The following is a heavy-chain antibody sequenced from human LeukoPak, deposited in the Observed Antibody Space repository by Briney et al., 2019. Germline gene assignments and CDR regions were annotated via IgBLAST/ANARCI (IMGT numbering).Heavy chain of an antibody. Sequence: GGSLRLSCAASGFTFSTYNMNWVRQAPGKGLEWVANIKQDGSEKYYVDSVKGRFTISRDNAKNSLYLQMNSLRAEDTAVYYCARGVGNYRYYFDSWGQGTLVTVSS. J-gene: IGHJ4*02. CDR1: GFTFSTYN. CDR2: IKQDGSEK. D-gene: IGHD3-22*01. CDR3: ARGVGNYRYYFDS. V-gene: IGHV3-7*01.